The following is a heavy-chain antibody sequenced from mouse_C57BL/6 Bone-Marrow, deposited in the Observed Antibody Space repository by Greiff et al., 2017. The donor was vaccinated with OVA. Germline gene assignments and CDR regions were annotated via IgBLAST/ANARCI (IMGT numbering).Heavy chain of an antibody. D-gene: IGHD1-1*01. J-gene: IGHJ3*01. Sequence: QVQLKESGAELVKPGASVKLSCKASGYTFTEYTIHWVKQRSGQGLEWIGWFYPGSGSTNYNEKFKGKATFTADTSSNTAYMQLSSLTTEDSAIYYCARYYGSEAYWGQGTLVTVSA. CDR3: ARYYGSEAY. CDR2: FYPGSGST. V-gene: IGHV1-62-2*01. CDR1: GYTFTEYT.